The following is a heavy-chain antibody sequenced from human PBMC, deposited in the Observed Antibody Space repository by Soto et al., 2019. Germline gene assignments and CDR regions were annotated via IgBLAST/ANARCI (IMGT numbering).Heavy chain of an antibody. Sequence: LRLSCAASGFTFSSYEMNWVRQAPGKGLEWVSYISSSGSTIYYADSVKGRFTISRDNAKNSLYLQMNSLRAEDTAVYYCARDRSIEAAAPGYAFDIWGQGTMVPVSS. CDR2: ISSSGSTI. J-gene: IGHJ3*02. CDR1: GFTFSSYE. CDR3: ARDRSIEAAAPGYAFDI. V-gene: IGHV3-48*03. D-gene: IGHD6-13*01.